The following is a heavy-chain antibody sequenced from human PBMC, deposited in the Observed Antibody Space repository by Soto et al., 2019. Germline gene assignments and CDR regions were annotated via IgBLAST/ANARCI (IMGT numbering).Heavy chain of an antibody. V-gene: IGHV4-30-2*01. CDR1: VGSISSGGYS. CDR3: ARGAAAGYYFDY. J-gene: IGHJ4*02. CDR2: IYHSGST. D-gene: IGHD6-13*01. Sequence: TLSVTGAVSVGSISSGGYSWSWILQPPGKGLEWIGYIYHSGSTYYNPSLKSRVTISVDRSKNQFSLKLSSVTAADTAVYYCARGAAAGYYFDYWGQGTLVTVSS.